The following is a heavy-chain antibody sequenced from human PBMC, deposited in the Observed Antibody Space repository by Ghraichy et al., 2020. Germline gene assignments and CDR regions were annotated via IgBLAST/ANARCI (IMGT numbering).Heavy chain of an antibody. D-gene: IGHD3-3*01. CDR3: ARPSTYYDFWSGYYSGGDYYYYYGMDV. CDR2: INAGNGNT. J-gene: IGHJ6*02. Sequence: ASVKVSCKASGYTFTSYAMHWVRQAPGQRLEWMGWINAGNGNTKYSQKFQGRVTITRDTSASTAYMELSSLRSEDTAVYYCARPSTYYDFWSGYYSGGDYYYYYGMDVWGQGTTVTVSS. CDR1: GYTFTSYA. V-gene: IGHV1-3*01.